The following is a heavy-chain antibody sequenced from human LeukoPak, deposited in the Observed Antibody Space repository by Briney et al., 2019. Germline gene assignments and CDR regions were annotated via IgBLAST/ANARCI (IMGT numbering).Heavy chain of an antibody. Sequence: ASVKVSCKVSGFTLNELSMHGVRQAPGKGLEWMGGFDPEDGETIYAQKFQGRVTMTEDTSTDTAYMELSSLRSEDTAVYYCATLYCSSTSCYTGDYYYYGMDVWGQGTTVTVSS. CDR2: FDPEDGET. J-gene: IGHJ6*02. D-gene: IGHD2-2*02. V-gene: IGHV1-24*01. CDR3: ATLYCSSTSCYTGDYYYYGMDV. CDR1: GFTLNELS.